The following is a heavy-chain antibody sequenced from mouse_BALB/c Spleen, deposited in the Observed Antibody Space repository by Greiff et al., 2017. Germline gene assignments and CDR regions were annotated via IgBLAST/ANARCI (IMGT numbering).Heavy chain of an antibody. J-gene: IGHJ2*01. D-gene: IGHD1-1*01. CDR3: ARQGVESSFFDY. CDR2: ISNGGGST. Sequence: EVQRVESGGGLVQPGGSLKLSCAASGFTFSSYTMSWVRQTPEKRLEWVAYISNGGGSTYYPDTVKGRFTISRDNAKNTLYLQMSSLKSEDTAMYYCARQGVESSFFDYWGQGTTLTVSS. CDR1: GFTFSSYT. V-gene: IGHV5-12-2*01.